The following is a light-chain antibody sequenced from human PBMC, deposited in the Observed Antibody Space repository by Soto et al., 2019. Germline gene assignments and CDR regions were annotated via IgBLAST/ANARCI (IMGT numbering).Light chain of an antibody. CDR1: SSDVGGYNY. CDR2: DVS. J-gene: IGLJ2*01. Sequence: QSALTQPASVSGSPGQSITISCTGTSSDVGGYNYVSWYQQHPGKAPKLTIYDVSNRPSGGSNRFSGSKSGNTASLTISGLQAEDEADYYCSSYTSSSTVLFGGGTKVTVL. V-gene: IGLV2-14*01. CDR3: SSYTSSSTVL.